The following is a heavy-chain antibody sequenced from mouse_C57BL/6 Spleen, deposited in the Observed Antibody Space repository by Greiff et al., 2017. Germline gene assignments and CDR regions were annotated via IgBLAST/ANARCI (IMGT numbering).Heavy chain of an antibody. J-gene: IGHJ4*01. CDR1: GYTFTSYW. Sequence: QVQLQQPGAELVMPGASVKLSCKASGYTFTSYWMHWVKQRPGQGLEWIGEIDPSDSYTNYNQKFKGKSTLTVDKSSSTAYMQLSSLTSEDSAVYYCAREGILRAYAMDYWGQGTSVTVSS. CDR3: AREGILRAYAMDY. V-gene: IGHV1-69*01. CDR2: IDPSDSYT. D-gene: IGHD2-12*01.